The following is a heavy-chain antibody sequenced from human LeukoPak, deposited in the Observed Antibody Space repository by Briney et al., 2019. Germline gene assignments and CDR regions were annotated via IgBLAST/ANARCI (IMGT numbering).Heavy chain of an antibody. Sequence: PGGSLRLSCTASGFTFSNAWMSWVRQAPGKGLEWVGHIKSKSDGGTTGYAASVKGRFTISRDDSRNALYLQMNNLQTEDTALYYCTTDILRDSSGYYANFDYWGQGTLVRVSS. D-gene: IGHD3-22*01. CDR3: TTDILRDSSGYYANFDY. CDR2: IKSKSDGGTT. V-gene: IGHV3-15*01. CDR1: GFTFSNAW. J-gene: IGHJ4*02.